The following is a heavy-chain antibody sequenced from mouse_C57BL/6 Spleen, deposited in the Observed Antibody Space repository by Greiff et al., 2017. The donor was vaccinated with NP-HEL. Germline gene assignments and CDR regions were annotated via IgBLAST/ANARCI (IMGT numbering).Heavy chain of an antibody. CDR3: ARGGYGSSYGIDY. Sequence: VQLQQSGAELAKPGASVKLSCKASGYTFTRYWMHWVTQRPGPGLEWIGYINPSSGYTKYNQKFKDKATLTADKSSSTAYMQLSSLTYEDSAVYYCARGGYGSSYGIDYWGQGTTLTVSS. CDR2: INPSSGYT. J-gene: IGHJ2*01. V-gene: IGHV1-7*01. D-gene: IGHD1-1*01. CDR1: GYTFTRYW.